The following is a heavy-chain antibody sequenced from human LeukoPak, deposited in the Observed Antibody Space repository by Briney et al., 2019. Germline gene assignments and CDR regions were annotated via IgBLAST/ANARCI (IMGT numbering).Heavy chain of an antibody. J-gene: IGHJ3*02. D-gene: IGHD5-24*01. V-gene: IGHV1-2*06. CDR3: ARVGDGLNDAFDI. CDR1: GYTFTSYG. Sequence: ASVKVSCKASGYTFTSYGISWVRQVPGQGLEWMGRINPKTGGTNYAQNLQGRVTMTRDTSISTTYMELSRLRPDDTAVYYCARVGDGLNDAFDIWGQGTMVTVSS. CDR2: INPKTGGT.